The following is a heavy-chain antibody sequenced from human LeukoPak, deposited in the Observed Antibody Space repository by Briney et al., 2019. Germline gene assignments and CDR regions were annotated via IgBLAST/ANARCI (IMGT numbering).Heavy chain of an antibody. Sequence: SSVPSLGTLFRYAISSVRPAPGQGLWRRGRIIPIFGTANYAQKFQGRVTITTDESTSTDYMELSRLRSEDTGVYYCAREVEYSSSAGSLFDYWGQGTLVTLSS. CDR3: AREVEYSSSAGSLFDY. J-gene: IGHJ4*02. CDR2: IIPIFGTA. V-gene: IGHV1-69*05. CDR1: LGTLFRYA. D-gene: IGHD6-6*01.